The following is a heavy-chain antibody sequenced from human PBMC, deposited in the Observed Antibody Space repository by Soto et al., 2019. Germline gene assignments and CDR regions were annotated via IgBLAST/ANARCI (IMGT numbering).Heavy chain of an antibody. V-gene: IGHV3-48*02. D-gene: IGHD3-3*01. CDR3: ARSMFGVVITHYFDN. Sequence: VQLVESGGALVQPGGSLRLTCAASGFTFSSYNMNWVRQAPGKGLEWVSYISRDSGTRYYADSVKGRFTISRDNAKNSVSLQMNSLRDGDTAVYYCARSMFGVVITHYFDNWGQGTLVTVSP. CDR1: GFTFSSYN. CDR2: ISRDSGTR. J-gene: IGHJ4*02.